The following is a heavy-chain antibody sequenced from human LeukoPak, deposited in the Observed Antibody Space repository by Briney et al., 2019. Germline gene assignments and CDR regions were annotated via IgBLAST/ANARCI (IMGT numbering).Heavy chain of an antibody. Sequence: ASVKVPCKASGYTFTSYAMNWVRQAPGQGLEWMGWINTNTGNPTYAQGFTGRFVFSLDTSVSTAYLQISSLKAEDTAVYYCARDWLVGPPPNWFDPWGQGTLVTVSS. D-gene: IGHD2-15*01. CDR2: INTNTGNP. J-gene: IGHJ5*02. V-gene: IGHV7-4-1*02. CDR3: ARDWLVGPPPNWFDP. CDR1: GYTFTSYA.